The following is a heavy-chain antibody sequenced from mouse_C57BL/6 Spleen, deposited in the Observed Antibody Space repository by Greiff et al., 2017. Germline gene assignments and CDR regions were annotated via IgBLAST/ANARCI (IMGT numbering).Heavy chain of an antibody. CDR3: TTRNYYGSGYDWYFDV. D-gene: IGHD1-1*01. Sequence: EVQLQQSGAELVRPGASVKLSCTASGFNIKDYYMHWVKQRPEQGLEWIGRIDPEDGDTEYAPKFQGKATMTADTSSNTAYLQLSSLTSEDTAVYYCTTRNYYGSGYDWYFDVWGTGTTVTVSS. J-gene: IGHJ1*03. V-gene: IGHV14-1*01. CDR2: IDPEDGDT. CDR1: GFNIKDYY.